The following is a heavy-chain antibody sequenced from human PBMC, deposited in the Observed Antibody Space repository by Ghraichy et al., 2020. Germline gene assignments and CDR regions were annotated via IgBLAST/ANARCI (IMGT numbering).Heavy chain of an antibody. Sequence: SETLSLTCTVSGGSISSYYWSWIRQPPGKGLEWIGNIYYSGSTNYNPSLKSRVTISVDTSKNQFSLKLSSVTAADTAVYYCARRVGGWPFFDYWGQGTLVTVSS. CDR1: GGSISSYY. D-gene: IGHD6-19*01. V-gene: IGHV4-59*08. CDR3: ARRVGGWPFFDY. J-gene: IGHJ4*02. CDR2: IYYSGST.